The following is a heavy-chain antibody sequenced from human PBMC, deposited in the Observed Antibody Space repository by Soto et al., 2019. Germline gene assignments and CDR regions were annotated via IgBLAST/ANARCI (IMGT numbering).Heavy chain of an antibody. CDR3: ARDGAYDFWSGYGLGHYYYSYYMDV. CDR1: GFTFSSYG. J-gene: IGHJ6*03. D-gene: IGHD3-3*01. Sequence: QVQLVESGGGVVQPGRSLRLSCAASGFTFSSYGMHWVRQAPGKGLEWVAVIWYDGSNKYYADSVKGRFTISRDNSKNTLYLQMNSLRAEDTAVYYCARDGAYDFWSGYGLGHYYYSYYMDVWGKGTTVTVSS. V-gene: IGHV3-33*01. CDR2: IWYDGSNK.